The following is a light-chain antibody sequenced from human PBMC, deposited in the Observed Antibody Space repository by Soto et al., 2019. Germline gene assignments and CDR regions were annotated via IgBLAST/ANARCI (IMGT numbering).Light chain of an antibody. CDR1: QSVGSH. CDR3: QQYDNWPPFT. CDR2: GAS. V-gene: IGKV3-15*01. Sequence: EIVMTQSPATLSVSPGERATLSCRASQSVGSHLAWYQQRPGQAPRLLIYGASYRATGIPARFSGSGSGTDFTLIISSLQSEDFAVYYCQQYDNWPPFTFGPGTKVGIK. J-gene: IGKJ3*01.